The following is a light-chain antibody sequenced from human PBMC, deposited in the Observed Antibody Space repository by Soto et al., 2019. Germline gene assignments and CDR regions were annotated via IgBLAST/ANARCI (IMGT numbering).Light chain of an antibody. CDR3: QQYGSSPPLT. J-gene: IGKJ4*01. V-gene: IGKV3-20*01. CDR2: GAS. CDR1: QSVSSSH. Sequence: EIVLTQSPGSLSLSPGERATLSCRASQSVSSSHLAWYQQKPGQAPSLLIYGASSRATGIPDRFSGSGSGTPLTLTISRLEPEAFVVYYCQQYGSSPPLTFGGGTKVDSK.